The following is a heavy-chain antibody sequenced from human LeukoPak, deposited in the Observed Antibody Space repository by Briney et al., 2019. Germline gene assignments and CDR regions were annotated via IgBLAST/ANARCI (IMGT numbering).Heavy chain of an antibody. Sequence: PSETLSLTCTVSGGSISSGGYYWRWIRQHPGKGLEWIGYIYYSGSTYYNPSLKSRVTISVDTSKNQFSLKLSSVTAADTAVYYCARAPGGYNGYDLDYWGQGTLVTVSS. CDR3: ARAPGGYNGYDLDY. J-gene: IGHJ4*02. CDR2: IYYSGST. D-gene: IGHD5-12*01. V-gene: IGHV4-31*03. CDR1: GGSISSGGYY.